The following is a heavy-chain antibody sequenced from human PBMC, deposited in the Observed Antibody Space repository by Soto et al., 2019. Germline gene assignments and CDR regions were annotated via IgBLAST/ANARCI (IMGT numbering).Heavy chain of an antibody. V-gene: IGHV3-74*03. Sequence: GGSLRLSCAASGFTFSNYWMHWVRQAPGKGMVWVSRINIDGSGTTYADSVKGRFTISRDNAKNTVLLEMKTLSAEDTAVYYCARDSYALHVWGQGTTVTVSS. CDR1: GFTFSNYW. D-gene: IGHD4-17*01. J-gene: IGHJ6*02. CDR3: ARDSYALHV. CDR2: INIDGSGT.